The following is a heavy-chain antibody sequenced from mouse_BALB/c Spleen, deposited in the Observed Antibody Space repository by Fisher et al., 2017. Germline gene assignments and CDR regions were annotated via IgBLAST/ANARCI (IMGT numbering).Heavy chain of an antibody. J-gene: IGHJ4*01. Sequence: KFKGKATLTADKSSSTAYMQLSSLTSVDSAVYFCARYAYYAMDYWGQGTSVTVSS. CDR3: ARYAYYAMDY. V-gene: IGHV1-80*01.